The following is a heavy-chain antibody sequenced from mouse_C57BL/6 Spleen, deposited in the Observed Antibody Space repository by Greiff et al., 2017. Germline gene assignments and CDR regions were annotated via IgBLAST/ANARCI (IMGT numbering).Heavy chain of an antibody. V-gene: IGHV5-15*01. CDR2: ISNLAYSI. J-gene: IGHJ4*01. CDR1: GFTFSDYG. CDR3: ARGGYYSNYDYAMDY. D-gene: IGHD2-5*01. Sequence: EVKLVESGGGLVQPGGSLKLSCAASGFTFSDYGMAWVRQAPRKGPEWVAFISNLAYSIYYADTVTGRFTISRENAKNTLYLEMSSLRSEDTAMYYCARGGYYSNYDYAMDYWGQGTSVTVSS.